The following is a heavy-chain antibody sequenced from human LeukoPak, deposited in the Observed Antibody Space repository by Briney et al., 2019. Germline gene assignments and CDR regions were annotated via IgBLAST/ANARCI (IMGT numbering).Heavy chain of an antibody. V-gene: IGHV4-38-2*02. CDR3: ARGRYYFDY. Sequence: SETLSLTCTVSGYSINNGFYWGWIRQPPGKGLEWIGSIYHSERTHYNPSLKSRVTISVDTSKNQFSLKLSSVTAADTAVYYCARGRYYFDYWGQGTLVTVSS. CDR1: GYSINNGFY. CDR2: IYHSERT. J-gene: IGHJ4*02.